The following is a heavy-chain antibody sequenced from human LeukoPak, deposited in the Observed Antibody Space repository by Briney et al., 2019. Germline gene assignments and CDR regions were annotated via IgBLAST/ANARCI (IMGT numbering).Heavy chain of an antibody. CDR3: AKLGDPYYGSVYFDY. V-gene: IGHV3-23*01. CDR2: LSGGGGST. J-gene: IGHJ4*02. Sequence: GGSLRLSCATSGFIFSNYAMNWVRQAPGKGLEWVSALSGGGGSTYSADSVKGRFTISRDNSKNTLYLQMNSLRAEDTAVYYCAKLGDPYYGSVYFDYWGQGTLATVSS. D-gene: IGHD3-10*01. CDR1: GFIFSNYA.